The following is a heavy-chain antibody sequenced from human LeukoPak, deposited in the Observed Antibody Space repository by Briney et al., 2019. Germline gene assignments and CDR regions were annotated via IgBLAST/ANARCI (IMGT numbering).Heavy chain of an antibody. J-gene: IGHJ4*02. Sequence: ASVKVSCKASGYTFTSYYMHWVRQAPGQGLDWMGMINPSGGGTSYAQKFQGRVTMTRDTSTSTVYMELSSLRSEDTAVYHWARIHDSNYGFDYWGQGTLVTVSS. CDR2: INPSGGGT. CDR3: ARIHDSNYGFDY. CDR1: GYTFTSYY. V-gene: IGHV1-46*03. D-gene: IGHD4-11*01.